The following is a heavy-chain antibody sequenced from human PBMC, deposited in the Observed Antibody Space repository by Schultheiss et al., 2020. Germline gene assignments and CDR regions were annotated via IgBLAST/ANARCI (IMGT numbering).Heavy chain of an antibody. D-gene: IGHD3-10*01. CDR1: GYTFTSYG. CDR3: ATRSWGFGELSYFDY. CDR2: INPNSGGT. J-gene: IGHJ4*02. V-gene: IGHV1-2*06. Sequence: ASVKVSCKASGYTFTSYGISWVRQAPGQGLEWMGRINPNSGGTNYAQKFQGRVTMTRDTSISTAYMELSRLRSDDTAVYYCATRSWGFGELSYFDYWGQGTLVTVSS.